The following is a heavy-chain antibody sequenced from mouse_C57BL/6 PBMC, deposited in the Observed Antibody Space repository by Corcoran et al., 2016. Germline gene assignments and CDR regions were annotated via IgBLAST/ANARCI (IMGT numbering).Heavy chain of an antibody. CDR1: GHTFTTYG. J-gene: IGHJ1*03. V-gene: IGHV9-3*01. CDR3: VRDSNWHFDV. CDR2: INTYSGVS. Sequence: QIRLVQSGPELKKPGETVQISCKASGHTFTTYGMSWVKQAPGKGLKWMAWINTYSGVSTYPVDFKGRFAFSVESSASTAYFQINNLKNEDTATYFCVRDSNWHFDVWGTGTTVTVSS. D-gene: IGHD2-5*01.